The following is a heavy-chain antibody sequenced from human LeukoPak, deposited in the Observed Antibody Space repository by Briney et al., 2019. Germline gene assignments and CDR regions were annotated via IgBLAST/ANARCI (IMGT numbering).Heavy chain of an antibody. CDR3: ARADIMTGYFDY. V-gene: IGHV4-4*07. CDR1: GGSISRYY. Sequence: SETLSLTCTVSGGSISRYYWSWIRQPAGKGLEWIGRIYTSGSTNYNPSLKSRVSMSVDTSKNQLSLKLSSVTAADTAVYFCARADIMTGYFDYWGQGTLGTVSS. CDR2: IYTSGST. J-gene: IGHJ4*02. D-gene: IGHD3-9*01.